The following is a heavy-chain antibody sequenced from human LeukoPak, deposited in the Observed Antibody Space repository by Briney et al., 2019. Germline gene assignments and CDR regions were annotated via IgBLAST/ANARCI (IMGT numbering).Heavy chain of an antibody. Sequence: GGSLRLSCAASGFTFSSYSMHWVRQAPGKGLEWVAFIRYDGSNKYYADSVKGRFTISRDNSKNTLYLQMNSLRAEDTAVYYCARAYCSSTSCLPDYFDYWGQGTLVTVSS. V-gene: IGHV3-30*02. D-gene: IGHD2-2*01. CDR3: ARAYCSSTSCLPDYFDY. CDR1: GFTFSSYS. CDR2: IRYDGSNK. J-gene: IGHJ4*02.